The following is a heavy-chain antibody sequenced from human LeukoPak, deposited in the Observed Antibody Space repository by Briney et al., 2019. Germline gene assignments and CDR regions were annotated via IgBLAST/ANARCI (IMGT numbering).Heavy chain of an antibody. J-gene: IGHJ6*02. D-gene: IGHD2-15*01. Sequence: GGSLRLSCAASGFTFSSYGMHWVRQAPGKGLEWVAVISYDGSNKYYADSVKGRFTISRDNSKNTLYLQMNSLRAEDTAVYYCAKAAYCSGGTCSYYYYGMDVWGQGTTVTVSS. V-gene: IGHV3-30*18. CDR1: GFTFSSYG. CDR3: AKAAYCSGGTCSYYYYGMDV. CDR2: ISYDGSNK.